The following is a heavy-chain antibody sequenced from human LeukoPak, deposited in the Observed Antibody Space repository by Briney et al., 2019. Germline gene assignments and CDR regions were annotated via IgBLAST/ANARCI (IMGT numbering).Heavy chain of an antibody. J-gene: IGHJ4*02. Sequence: GGSLRLSCAASGFTFSSYAMHWVRQAPGKGLEWVAVISYDGSNKYYADSVKGRFTISRDNSKNTLYLQMNSLRAEDTAVYYCARDSVDVEMATITGYFDYWGQGTLVTVSS. CDR3: ARDSVDVEMATITGYFDY. V-gene: IGHV3-30-3*01. D-gene: IGHD5-24*01. CDR1: GFTFSSYA. CDR2: ISYDGSNK.